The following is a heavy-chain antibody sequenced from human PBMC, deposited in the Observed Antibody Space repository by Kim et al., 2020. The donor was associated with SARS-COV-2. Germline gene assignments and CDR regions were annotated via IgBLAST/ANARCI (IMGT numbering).Heavy chain of an antibody. V-gene: IGHV3-53*01. CDR2: IYSGGST. D-gene: IGHD3-22*01. CDR3: ARDWGYYDNESDY. Sequence: GGSLRLSCAASGFTVSSNYMSWVRQAPGKGLEWVSVIYSGGSTYYADSVKGRFTISRDNSKNTLYLQMNSLRAEDTAVYYCARDWGYYDNESDYWGQGTLVTVSS. J-gene: IGHJ4*02. CDR1: GFTVSSNY.